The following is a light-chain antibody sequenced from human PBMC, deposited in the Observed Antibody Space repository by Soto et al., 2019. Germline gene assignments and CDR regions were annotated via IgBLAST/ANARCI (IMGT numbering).Light chain of an antibody. CDR2: GAS. V-gene: IGKV3-20*01. CDR1: QSVSSSY. J-gene: IGKJ4*01. CDR3: QHYRTS. Sequence: EIVLTQSPGTLSLSPGERVTLSCRASQSVSSSYLAWYQQKPGQAPRLLIYGASSRATGIPDRLSGSGSGTDFSFTMTRLEPEDFAVYYCQHYRTSFGGGTKVEIK.